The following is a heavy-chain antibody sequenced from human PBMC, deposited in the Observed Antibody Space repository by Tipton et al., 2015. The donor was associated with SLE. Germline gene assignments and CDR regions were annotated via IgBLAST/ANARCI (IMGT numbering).Heavy chain of an antibody. CDR1: GGSFNSGSHY. CDR3: TRGEWWTGDVDY. D-gene: IGHD2-15*01. J-gene: IGHJ4*02. CDR2: IYSSGST. Sequence: TLSLTCTVSGGSFNSGSHYWSWVRQPAGKGLEWIGRIYSSGSTNYNPSFKSRVTLTIDTSKSQISLSLTSVTAADAAVYYCTRGEWWTGDVDYWGQGTLVTVSS. V-gene: IGHV4-61*02.